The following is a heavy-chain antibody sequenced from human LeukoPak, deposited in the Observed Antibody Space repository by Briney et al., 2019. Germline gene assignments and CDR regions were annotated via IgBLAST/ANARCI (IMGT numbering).Heavy chain of an antibody. V-gene: IGHV1-18*01. D-gene: IGHD3-10*01. J-gene: IGHJ4*02. CDR3: GTRFLLFGDVRSI. CDR2: ISAYNGNT. CDR1: GYTFTSYG. Sequence: ASVKVSCMASGYTFTSYGISWVRQAPGQGLEWMGWISAYNGNTKYAQKLQGRVTMTTDTSTSTAYMELRSLSSDDTAGYYCGTRFLLFGDVRSIWGQGTLVTVSS.